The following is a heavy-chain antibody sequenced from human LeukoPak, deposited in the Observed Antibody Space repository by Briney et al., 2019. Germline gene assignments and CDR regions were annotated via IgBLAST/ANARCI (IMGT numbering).Heavy chain of an antibody. J-gene: IGHJ3*01. D-gene: IGHD3-3*01. CDR3: ARSFGSKNAFDV. Sequence: PSETLSLTCTVSGGSISSSYYYWSWIRQPPGKGLEWIGNIYYTGNTNYNPSLKSRVPISLDTSRNQFFLNLSSVTATDTAVYYCARSFGSKNAFDVWGQGTVVTVSS. CDR2: IYYTGNT. CDR1: GGSISSSYYY. V-gene: IGHV4-61*05.